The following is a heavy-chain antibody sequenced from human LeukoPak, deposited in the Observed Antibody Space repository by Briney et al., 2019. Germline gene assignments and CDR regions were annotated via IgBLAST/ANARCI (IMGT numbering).Heavy chain of an antibody. V-gene: IGHV1-18*01. D-gene: IGHD2-2*01. CDR2: ISGSTGNT. Sequence: ASVKVSCKASGCSFTSYGITWVRVAPGQGPEWMGWISGSTGNTHYAQNVQGRVTMTTDTATSTAYMELRSLGSDDTAVYYCARVGRDCSSINCYWEDWFDPWGQGTLVIVSS. J-gene: IGHJ5*02. CDR3: ARVGRDCSSINCYWEDWFDP. CDR1: GCSFTSYG.